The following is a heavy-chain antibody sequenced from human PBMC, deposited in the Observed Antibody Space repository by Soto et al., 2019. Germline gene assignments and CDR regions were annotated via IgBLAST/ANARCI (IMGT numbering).Heavy chain of an antibody. CDR2: IRSKAYGGTT. D-gene: IGHD6-13*01. CDR3: TRAPASIAAAGTWGYSDYGMDV. V-gene: IGHV3-49*03. J-gene: IGHJ6*02. Sequence: HPGGSLRLSCTASGFTFGDYAMSWFRQAPGKWLEWVGFIRSKAYGGTTEYAASVKGRFTISRDDSKSIAYLQMNSLKTEDTAVYYCTRAPASIAAAGTWGYSDYGMDVWGQGTTVTVSS. CDR1: GFTFGDYA.